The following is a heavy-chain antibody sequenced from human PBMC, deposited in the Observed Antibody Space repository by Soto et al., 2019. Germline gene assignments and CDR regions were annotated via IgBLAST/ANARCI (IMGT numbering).Heavy chain of an antibody. V-gene: IGHV1-69*13. CDR3: ARLFCSSTSCSTGNYYYYGMDV. J-gene: IGHJ6*02. D-gene: IGHD2-2*01. CDR2: IIPIFGTA. Sequence: WASVKVSCKASGGTFSGYAISWVRQAPGQGLEWMGGIIPIFGTANYAQKFQGRVTITADESTSTAYMELSSLRSEDTAVYYCARLFCSSTSCSTGNYYYYGMDVWGQGTTVTVSS. CDR1: GGTFSGYA.